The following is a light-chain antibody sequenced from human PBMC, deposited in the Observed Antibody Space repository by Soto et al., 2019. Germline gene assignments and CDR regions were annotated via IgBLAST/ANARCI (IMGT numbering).Light chain of an antibody. V-gene: IGKV1-5*01. J-gene: IGKJ1*01. CDR3: QQYNGSSPGT. CDR1: QSISTW. CDR2: DAS. Sequence: DIQMTQSPSTLSASIGDRVTITCRASQSISTWLAWYQQSPGKAPKLLIYDASSLESGVPSRFSGSGSGTEFTLTIRRLQPGDFASYYCQQYNGSSPGTFGQGTKVEIK.